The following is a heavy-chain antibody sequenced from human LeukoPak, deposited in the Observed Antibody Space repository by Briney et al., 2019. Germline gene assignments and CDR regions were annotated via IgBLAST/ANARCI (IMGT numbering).Heavy chain of an antibody. CDR3: ARVAIFGVALNWFDP. CDR1: GYTFTSYY. CDR2: INPSVGST. J-gene: IGHJ5*02. V-gene: IGHV1-46*03. Sequence: ASVKVSCKASGYTFTSYYMHWVRQAPGQGLEWMGIINPSVGSTSYAQKFHGRVTMTRDTSTSTVYMELSSLRSEDTAVYYCARVAIFGVALNWFDPWGQGTLVTVSS. D-gene: IGHD3-3*01.